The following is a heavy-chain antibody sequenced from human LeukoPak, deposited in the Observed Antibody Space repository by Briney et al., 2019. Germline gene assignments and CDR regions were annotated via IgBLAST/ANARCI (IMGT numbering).Heavy chain of an antibody. CDR1: GFTFSSYW. CDR2: ISYDGSNK. V-gene: IGHV3-30*18. D-gene: IGHD6-13*01. Sequence: PGGSLRLSCAASGFTFSSYWMSWVRQAPGKGLEWVAVISYDGSNKYYADSVKGRFTISRDNSKNTLYLQMNSLRAEDTAVYYCAKFAEQLVFDYWGQGTLVTVSS. J-gene: IGHJ4*02. CDR3: AKFAEQLVFDY.